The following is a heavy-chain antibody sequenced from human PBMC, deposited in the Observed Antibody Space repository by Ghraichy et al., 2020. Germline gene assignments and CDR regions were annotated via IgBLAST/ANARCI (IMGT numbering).Heavy chain of an antibody. CDR2: ISYDGSNK. CDR1: GFTFSSYG. V-gene: IGHV3-30*18. J-gene: IGHJ6*02. Sequence: GGSLRLSCAASGFTFSSYGMHWVRQAPGKGLEWVAVISYDGSNKYYADSVKGRFTISRDNSKNTLYLQMNSLRAEDTAVYYCAKTKVRGVIYGMDVWGQGTTVTVSS. D-gene: IGHD3-10*01. CDR3: AKTKVRGVIYGMDV.